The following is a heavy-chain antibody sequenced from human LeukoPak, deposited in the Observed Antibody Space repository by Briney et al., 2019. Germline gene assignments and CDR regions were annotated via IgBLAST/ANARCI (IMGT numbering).Heavy chain of an antibody. CDR2: ISGSGGST. CDR1: GFTFSSYA. V-gene: IGHV3-23*01. J-gene: IGHJ4*02. CDR3: AKDLPDYGDYIEGY. Sequence: GGSLRLSCAASGFTFSSYAMSWVRQAPGKGLEWVSAISGSGGSTYYADSVKGRFTFSRDNSRNMVYLQMNSLRAEDTAVYYCAKDLPDYGDYIEGYWGQGTLVTVSS. D-gene: IGHD4-17*01.